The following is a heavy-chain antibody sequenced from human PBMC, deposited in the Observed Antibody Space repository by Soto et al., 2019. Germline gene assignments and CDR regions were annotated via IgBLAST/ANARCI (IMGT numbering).Heavy chain of an antibody. D-gene: IGHD6-19*01. V-gene: IGHV5-51*01. CDR1: GYSFTSYW. CDR2: IYPGDSDT. J-gene: IGHJ6*02. Sequence: PGESLKISCKGSGYSFTSYWIGWVRQMPGKGLEWMGIIYPGDSDTRYSPSFQGQVTISADKSISTAYLQWSSLKASDTAMYYCARTPVAGKIRGCYYGMDVWGQGTTVTVS. CDR3: ARTPVAGKIRGCYYGMDV.